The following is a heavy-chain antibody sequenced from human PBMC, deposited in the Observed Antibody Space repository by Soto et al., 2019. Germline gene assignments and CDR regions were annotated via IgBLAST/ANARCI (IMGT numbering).Heavy chain of an antibody. CDR3: ARTWDYYDSSGYYYGPKPYYYYGMDV. V-gene: IGHV1-18*01. Sequence: ASVKVSCKASGYTFTSYGISWVRQAPGQGLEWMGWISAYNGNTNYAQKLQGRVTMTTDTSTSTAYMELRSLRSDDTAVYYWARTWDYYDSSGYYYGPKPYYYYGMDVWGQGTTVTVSS. J-gene: IGHJ6*02. CDR1: GYTFTSYG. CDR2: ISAYNGNT. D-gene: IGHD3-22*01.